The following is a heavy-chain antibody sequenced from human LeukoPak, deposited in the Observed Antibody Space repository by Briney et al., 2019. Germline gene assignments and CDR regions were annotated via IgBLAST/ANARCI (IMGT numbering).Heavy chain of an antibody. J-gene: IGHJ4*02. CDR2: INHSGST. V-gene: IGHV4-34*01. Sequence: SETLSLTCAVYGGSFSGYYWSWIRQPPGKGLEWIGEINHSGSTNYNPSLKSRVTISVDTSKNQFSLKLSSVTAADTAVYYCAREGLMVTFDYWSQGTLVTVSS. CDR1: GGSFSGYY. D-gene: IGHD2-21*02. CDR3: AREGLMVTFDY.